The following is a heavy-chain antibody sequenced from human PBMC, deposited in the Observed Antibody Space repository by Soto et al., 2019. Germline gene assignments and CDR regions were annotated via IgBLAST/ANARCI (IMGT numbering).Heavy chain of an antibody. J-gene: IGHJ6*02. CDR2: IYYSGST. D-gene: IGHD1-26*01. CDR3: ARLGGYPYYGMDV. V-gene: IGHV4-39*01. CDR1: GGSISSSSYY. Sequence: LETLSLTCTVSGGSISSSSYYWGWIRQPPGKGLEWIGSIYYSGSTYYNPSLKSRVTISVDTSKNQFSLKLSSVTAADTAVYYCARLGGYPYYGMDVWGQGTTVTVSS.